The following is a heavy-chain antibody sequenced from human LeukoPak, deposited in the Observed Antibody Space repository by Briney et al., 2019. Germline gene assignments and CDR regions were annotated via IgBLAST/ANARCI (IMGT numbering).Heavy chain of an antibody. CDR3: ARPRTRLAWFDP. J-gene: IGHJ5*02. D-gene: IGHD6-19*01. V-gene: IGHV4-39*01. CDR2: IYYSGST. CDR1: GGSISSSSYY. Sequence: SETLSLTCTVSGGSISSSSYYWGWIRQPPGKGLEWIGSIYYSGSTYYNPSLKSRVTISVDTSKNQFSLKLRSVTAADTAVYYCARPRTRLAWFDPWGQGTLVTVSS.